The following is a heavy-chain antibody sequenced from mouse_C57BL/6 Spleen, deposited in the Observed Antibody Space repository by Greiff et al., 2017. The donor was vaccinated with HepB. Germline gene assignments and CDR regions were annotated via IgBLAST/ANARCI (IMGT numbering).Heavy chain of an antibody. CDR1: GFTFSDYY. Sequence: EVQLVESAGGLVQPGSSMKLSCTASGFTFSDYYMAWVRQVPEKGLEWVANINYDGSSTYYLDSLKSRFIISRDNAKNILYLQMSSLKSEDTATYYCARFYYYGSSPYWYFDVWGTGTTVTVSS. CDR2: INYDGSST. J-gene: IGHJ1*03. CDR3: ARFYYYGSSPYWYFDV. D-gene: IGHD1-1*01. V-gene: IGHV5-16*01.